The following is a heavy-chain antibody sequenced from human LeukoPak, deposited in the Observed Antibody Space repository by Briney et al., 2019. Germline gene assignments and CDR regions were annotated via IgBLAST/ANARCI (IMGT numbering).Heavy chain of an antibody. D-gene: IGHD2-2*02. Sequence: SSQTLSLTCTVSGGSISSGGYYWSWIRQPPGKGLEWIGYIYHSGSTYYNPSLKSRVTISVDRSKNQFSLKLSSVTAADTAVYYCAREDCSSSSSCYTDYWGQGTLVTVSS. CDR1: GGSISSGGYY. CDR3: AREDCSSSSSCYTDY. J-gene: IGHJ4*02. CDR2: IYHSGST. V-gene: IGHV4-30-2*01.